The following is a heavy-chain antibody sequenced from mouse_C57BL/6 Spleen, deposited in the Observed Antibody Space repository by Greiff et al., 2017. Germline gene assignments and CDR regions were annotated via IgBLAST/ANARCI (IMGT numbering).Heavy chain of an antibody. CDR2: ISGGGGNT. J-gene: IGHJ1*03. CDR3: ARQPAGSVTVRGGYFDV. CDR1: GFTFSSYT. Sequence: DVKLVESGGGLVKPGGSLKLSCAASGFTFSSYTMSWVRQTPEKRLEWVATISGGGGNTYYPDSVKGRFTISRDNAKNTLYLQMSSLRSEDTALYDCARQPAGSVTVRGGYFDVWGTGTTVTVSS. V-gene: IGHV5-9*01. D-gene: IGHD1-1*01.